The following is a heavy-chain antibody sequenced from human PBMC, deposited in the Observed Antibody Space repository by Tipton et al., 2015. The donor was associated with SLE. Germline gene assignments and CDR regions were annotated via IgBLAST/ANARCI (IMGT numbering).Heavy chain of an antibody. CDR3: ARRGAGYSSSWTDAFDI. D-gene: IGHD6-13*01. V-gene: IGHV4-34*01. CDR1: GGSFSGYY. J-gene: IGHJ3*02. Sequence: TLSLTCAVYGGSFSGYYWSGIRQPPGKGLEWIGEINHRGSTNYNPSLKSRVTISVDTSKNQFSLKLSSVTAADTAVYYCARRGAGYSSSWTDAFDIWGQGTMVTVSS. CDR2: INHRGST.